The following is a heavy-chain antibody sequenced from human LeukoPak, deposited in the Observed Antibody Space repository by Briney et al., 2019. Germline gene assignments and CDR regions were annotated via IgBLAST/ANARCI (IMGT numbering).Heavy chain of an antibody. CDR3: ARDSRKGGYYSEF. J-gene: IGHJ4*02. Sequence: GGSLRLSCAASGFRFDTHDLTWVRQAPGKGLECVSYISKTSTYIYYADSVKGRFTISRDNAKNLLHLQMNGLRAEDTAVYFCARDSRKGGYYSEFWGQGTVVIVSS. D-gene: IGHD3-22*01. CDR2: ISKTSTYI. CDR1: GFRFDTHD. V-gene: IGHV3-21*01.